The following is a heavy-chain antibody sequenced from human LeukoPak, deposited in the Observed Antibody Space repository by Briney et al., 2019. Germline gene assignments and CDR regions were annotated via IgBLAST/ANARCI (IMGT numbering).Heavy chain of an antibody. V-gene: IGHV4-61*02. CDR2: IYTSGST. J-gene: IGHJ4*02. CDR3: AREVHGDIDY. D-gene: IGHD4-17*01. Sequence: SETLSLTCAVSGYSISSSYYWSWIRQPAGKGLEWIGRIYTSGSTNYNPSLKSRVTISVDTSKNQFSLKLSSVTAADTAVYYCAREVHGDIDYWGQGTLVTVSS. CDR1: GYSISSSYY.